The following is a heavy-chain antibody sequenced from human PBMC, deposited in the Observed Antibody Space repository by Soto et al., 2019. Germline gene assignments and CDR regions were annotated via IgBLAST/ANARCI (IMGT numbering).Heavy chain of an antibody. CDR1: GFTFSSYA. Sequence: GSLRLSCAASGFTFSSYAMSWVRQAPGKGLEWVSAISGSGGSTYYADSVKGRFTISRDNSKNTLYLQMNSLRAEDTAVYYCAKDCGLRFLEWLLAPDHFDYWGQGTLVTVSS. D-gene: IGHD3-3*01. J-gene: IGHJ4*02. V-gene: IGHV3-23*01. CDR3: AKDCGLRFLEWLLAPDHFDY. CDR2: ISGSGGST.